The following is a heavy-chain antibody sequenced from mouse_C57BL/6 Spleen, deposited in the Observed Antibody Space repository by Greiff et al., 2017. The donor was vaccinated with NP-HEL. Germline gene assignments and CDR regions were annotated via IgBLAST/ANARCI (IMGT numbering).Heavy chain of an antibody. CDR1: GYSITSGYY. D-gene: IGHD2-3*01. CDR2: ISYDGSN. V-gene: IGHV3-6*01. J-gene: IGHJ4*01. Sequence: EVQLQESGPGLVKPSQSLSLTCSVTGYSITSGYYWNWIRQFPGNKLEWMGYISYDGSNNYNPSLKNRISITRDTSKNQFFLKLNSVTTEDTATYYCAREGGDGYSYAMDYWGQGTSVTVSS. CDR3: AREGGDGYSYAMDY.